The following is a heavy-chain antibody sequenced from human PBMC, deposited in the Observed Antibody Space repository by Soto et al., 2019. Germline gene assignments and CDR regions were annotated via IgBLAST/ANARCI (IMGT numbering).Heavy chain of an antibody. J-gene: IGHJ4*02. CDR3: ATNFRYCSSTSCPVDY. CDR1: GYSFTSYW. V-gene: IGHV5-10-1*01. D-gene: IGHD2-2*01. Sequence: GESLKISCKGSGYSFTSYWISWVRQMPGKGLEWMGRIDPSDSYTNYSPSFQGHVTISADKSISTAYLQWSSPKASDTAMYYCATNFRYCSSTSCPVDYWGQGTLVTVSS. CDR2: IDPSDSYT.